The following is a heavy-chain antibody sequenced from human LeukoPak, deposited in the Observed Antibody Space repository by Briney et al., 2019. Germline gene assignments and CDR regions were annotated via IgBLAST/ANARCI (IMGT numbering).Heavy chain of an antibody. CDR3: TRANYYDSSGEYYFDY. D-gene: IGHD3-22*01. J-gene: IGHJ4*02. CDR1: GFTFGDYA. Sequence: PGGSLRLSCTASGFTFGDYAMSWVRQAPGKGPEWAGLIRSKAYGGTTEYAASVKGRFTISRDDSKSIAYLQMNSLKTGDTAVYYCTRANYYDSSGEYYFDYWGQGTLVTVSS. CDR2: IRSKAYGGTT. V-gene: IGHV3-49*04.